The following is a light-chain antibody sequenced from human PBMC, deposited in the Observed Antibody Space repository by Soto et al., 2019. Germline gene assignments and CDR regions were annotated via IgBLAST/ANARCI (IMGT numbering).Light chain of an antibody. CDR2: GAS. J-gene: IGKJ4*01. Sequence: ENVLTQSPGTLSLSPGERATLSCRASQSVSSSYLAWYQQKPGQAPRLLIYGASSRATGIPDRFSGSGSGTDFTLTISRLEPEDFAVYYCQQYGSSPALTFGGWTKVEIK. CDR1: QSVSSSY. V-gene: IGKV3-20*01. CDR3: QQYGSSPALT.